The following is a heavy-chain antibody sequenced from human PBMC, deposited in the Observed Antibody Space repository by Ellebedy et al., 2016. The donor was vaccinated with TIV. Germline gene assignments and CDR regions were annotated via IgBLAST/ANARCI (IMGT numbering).Heavy chain of an antibody. CDR1: GFTFSSYS. J-gene: IGHJ4*02. CDR2: ISSSRSNI. D-gene: IGHD1-26*01. V-gene: IGHV3-48*02. Sequence: GESLKISCAASGFTFSSYSMNWVRQAPGKGLEWVSYISSSRSNIYYADSVKGRFTISRNNAKNSLYLQMNSLRDEDTAVYYCARGGGATAILYYWGQGTLVSVS. CDR3: ARGGGATAILYY.